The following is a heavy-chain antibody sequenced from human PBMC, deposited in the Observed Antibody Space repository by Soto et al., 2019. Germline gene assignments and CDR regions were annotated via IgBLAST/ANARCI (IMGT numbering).Heavy chain of an antibody. CDR2: INPSGGST. J-gene: IGHJ5*02. V-gene: IGHV1-46*01. D-gene: IGHD1-26*01. Sequence: ASVKVSCKASGYTFTSYGISWVRQAPGQGLEWMGIINPSGGSTSYAQKFQGRVTMTRDTSTSTVYMELSSLRSEDTAVYYCARDKSPYSWFDPWGQGTLVTVSS. CDR1: GYTFTSYG. CDR3: ARDKSPYSWFDP.